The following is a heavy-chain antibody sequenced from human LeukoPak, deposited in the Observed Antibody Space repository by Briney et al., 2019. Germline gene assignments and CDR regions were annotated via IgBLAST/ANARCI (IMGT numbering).Heavy chain of an antibody. CDR2: IYYSGST. J-gene: IGHJ5*02. CDR3: ASQTYYYDSSGYYQNWFDP. V-gene: IGHV4-59*01. Sequence: SETLSLTCNVSGGSLSSYYWSWIRQPPGKGLEWIGYIYYSGSTNYNPSLKSRVTISVDTSKNQFSLKLSSVTAADTAVYYCASQTYYYDSSGYYQNWFDPWGQGTLVTVSS. CDR1: GGSLSSYY. D-gene: IGHD3-22*01.